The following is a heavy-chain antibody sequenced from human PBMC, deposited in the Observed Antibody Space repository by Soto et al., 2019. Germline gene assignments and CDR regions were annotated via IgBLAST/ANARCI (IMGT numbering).Heavy chain of an antibody. Sequence: EVQLLESGGGLVQPGGSLRLSCAASGFTFSSYAMSWVRQAPGKGLEWVSAISGSGGTTNYADSVKGRFTISRDNSKNTLYLQMNSLRDEDTAVYYCAKDLVGSSHSFDYWGQGTLVTVSS. J-gene: IGHJ4*02. CDR1: GFTFSSYA. CDR2: ISGSGGTT. D-gene: IGHD1-26*01. V-gene: IGHV3-23*01. CDR3: AKDLVGSSHSFDY.